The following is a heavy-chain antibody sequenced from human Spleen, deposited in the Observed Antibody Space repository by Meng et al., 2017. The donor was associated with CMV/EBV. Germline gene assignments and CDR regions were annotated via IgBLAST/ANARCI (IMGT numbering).Heavy chain of an antibody. V-gene: IGHV3-23*01. Sequence: GGSLRLSCAASGFTFSSYAMSWVRQAPGKGLEWVSAISGSGGSTYYADSVKGRFTISRDNAKNSLYLQMNSLRAEDTAVYYCVREDGVGATRWFDPWGQGTLVTVSS. CDR1: GFTFSSYA. CDR3: VREDGVGATRWFDP. D-gene: IGHD1-26*01. J-gene: IGHJ5*02. CDR2: ISGSGGST.